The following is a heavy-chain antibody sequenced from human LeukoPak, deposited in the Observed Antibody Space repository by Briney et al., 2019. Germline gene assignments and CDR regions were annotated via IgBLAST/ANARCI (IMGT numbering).Heavy chain of an antibody. CDR1: GYSISSGYY. Sequence: SETLSLTCAVSGYSISSGYYWGWIRPPPGKGLEWIGSIYHSGSTYYNPSLKSRVTISVDTSKNQFSLKLSSVTAADTAVYYCARKSTIFGVVTYFDYWGQGTLVTVSS. D-gene: IGHD3-3*01. V-gene: IGHV4-38-2*01. CDR2: IYHSGST. J-gene: IGHJ4*02. CDR3: ARKSTIFGVVTYFDY.